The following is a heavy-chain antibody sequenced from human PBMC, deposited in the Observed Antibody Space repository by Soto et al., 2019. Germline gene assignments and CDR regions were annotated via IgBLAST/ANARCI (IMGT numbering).Heavy chain of an antibody. D-gene: IGHD1-26*01. V-gene: IGHV4-39*01. CDR3: ARSGSDWFDP. CDR1: NDSIRRGTYY. Sequence: SETLSLTCTVSNDSIRRGTYYWGWIRQPPGRGLEWIGSLSYLGTTDYNPSLKSRVTISKDASKNQFSLKLSSVTAADTAVYYCARSGSDWFDPWGQGTLVTV. J-gene: IGHJ5*02. CDR2: LSYLGTT.